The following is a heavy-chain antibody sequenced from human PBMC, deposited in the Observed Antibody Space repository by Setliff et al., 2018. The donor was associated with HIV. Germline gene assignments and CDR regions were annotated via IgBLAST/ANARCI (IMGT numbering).Heavy chain of an antibody. V-gene: IGHV1-2*02. D-gene: IGHD3-22*01. CDR3: ARAPYHYDGRGNDFNWFDP. CDR1: GYTFRSYG. J-gene: IGHJ5*02. CDR2: ISPSSGDT. Sequence: ASVKVSCKASGYTFRSYGISWVRQAPGQGLEWVGWISPSSGDTDYIQKFQGRVHQRRTRDTSISAAYMDLSRLTSDDTAVFYCARAPYHYDGRGNDFNWFDPWGQGTLVTVSS.